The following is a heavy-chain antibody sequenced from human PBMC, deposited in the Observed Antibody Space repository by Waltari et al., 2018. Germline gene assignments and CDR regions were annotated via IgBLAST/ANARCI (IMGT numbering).Heavy chain of an antibody. V-gene: IGHV1-46*01. CDR1: GYTFTSYY. Sequence: QVQLVQSGAEVKKPGASVKVSCKASGYTFTSYYMHWVRQAPGQGLEWMGIIIPSGGITSYAQKFQGRVTMTRDTSISTAYMELSRLTSDDTAVYYCAKGGDCNGGSCNFDYWGQGTVVTVSS. CDR2: IIPSGGIT. J-gene: IGHJ4*02. D-gene: IGHD2-15*01. CDR3: AKGGDCNGGSCNFDY.